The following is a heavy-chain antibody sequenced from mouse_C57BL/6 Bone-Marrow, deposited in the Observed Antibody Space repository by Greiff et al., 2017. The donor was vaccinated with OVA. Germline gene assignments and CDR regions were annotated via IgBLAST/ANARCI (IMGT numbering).Heavy chain of an antibody. CDR3: ARWWDGY. D-gene: IGHD1-1*02. Sequence: LVESGAELARPGASVKLSCKASGYTFTSYGIRWVKQRPGQGLEWIGEIYPRSGNTYYNEKFKGKSTLTADKSSSTAYMELRSLTSEDAAVYYCARWWDGYWGQGTTLTVSS. CDR2: IYPRSGNT. J-gene: IGHJ2*01. CDR1: GYTFTSYG. V-gene: IGHV1-81*01.